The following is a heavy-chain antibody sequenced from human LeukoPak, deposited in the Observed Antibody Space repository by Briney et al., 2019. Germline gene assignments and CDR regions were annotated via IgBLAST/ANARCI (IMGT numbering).Heavy chain of an antibody. CDR2: IRYDGSSK. J-gene: IGHJ4*02. V-gene: IGHV3-30*02. Sequence: PGGSLRLSCAASGFTFSSFAMHWVRQAPGKGLEWVAFIRYDGSSKSYADSVKGRFTISRDNSKNTLYLQMNSLRPEDTAVYYCAKVSLYDNSGYDDYWGQGTLATVSS. D-gene: IGHD3-22*01. CDR1: GFTFSSFA. CDR3: AKVSLYDNSGYDDY.